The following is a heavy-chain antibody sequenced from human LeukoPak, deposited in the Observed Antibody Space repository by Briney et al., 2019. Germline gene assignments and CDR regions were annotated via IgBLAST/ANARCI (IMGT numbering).Heavy chain of an antibody. CDR2: IRYDGSNK. CDR3: AKRTPHADTGTNYYYMDV. CDR1: GFTFSSIG. J-gene: IGHJ6*03. V-gene: IGHV3-30*02. D-gene: IGHD5-18*01. Sequence: PGGSLSFSCAGSGFTFSSIGWHWVAQAQGKGLKGGAFIRYDGSNKYCADSVKGRFTISRDNSKNTLYLQMNSLRAEDTAVYYCAKRTPHADTGTNYYYMDVWGKGTTVTVSS.